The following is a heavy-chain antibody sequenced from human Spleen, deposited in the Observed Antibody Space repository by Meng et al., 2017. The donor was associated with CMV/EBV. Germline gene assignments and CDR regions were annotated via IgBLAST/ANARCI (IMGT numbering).Heavy chain of an antibody. CDR1: GFAFNNYA. Sequence: GESLKISCAASGFAFNNYAMTWVRQAPGKGLEWVSTISDGSTTTYYADSVKGRFTISRDNSKNTLSLQMNSLRAEDTAVYYCVKGGGTVVEGVWGQGTTVTVSS. D-gene: IGHD2-15*01. CDR2: ISDGSTTT. CDR3: VKGGGTVVEGV. J-gene: IGHJ6*02. V-gene: IGHV3-23*01.